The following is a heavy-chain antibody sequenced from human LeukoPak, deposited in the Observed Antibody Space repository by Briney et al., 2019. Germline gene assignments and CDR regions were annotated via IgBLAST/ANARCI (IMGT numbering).Heavy chain of an antibody. CDR2: ISGSGGST. CDR3: AKSIVGATYNWFDP. Sequence: GGSLRLSCAAFGFTFSSYAMSWVRQAPGKGLEWVSAISGSGGSTYYADSVKGRFTISRDNSKNTLYLQMNSLRAEDTAVYYCAKSIVGATYNWFDPWGQGTLVIVSS. J-gene: IGHJ5*02. V-gene: IGHV3-23*01. D-gene: IGHD1-26*01. CDR1: GFTFSSYA.